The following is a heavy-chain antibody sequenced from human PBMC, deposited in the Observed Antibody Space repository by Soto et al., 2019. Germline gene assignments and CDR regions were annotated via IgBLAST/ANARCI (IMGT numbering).Heavy chain of an antibody. J-gene: IGHJ2*01. CDR3: ARRGKWESEAPYWYFDL. D-gene: IGHD1-26*01. V-gene: IGHV4-34*01. CDR1: GGSFSGYY. CDR2: INHSGST. Sequence: SETLSLTCAVYGGSFSGYYWSWIRQPPGKGLEWIGEINHSGSTNYNPSLKSRVTISVDTSKNQFSLKLSSVTAADTAVYYCARRGKWESEAPYWYFDLWGRGTLVTVSS.